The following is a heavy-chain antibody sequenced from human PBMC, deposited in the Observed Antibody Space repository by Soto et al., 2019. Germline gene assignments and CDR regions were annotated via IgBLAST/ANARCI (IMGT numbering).Heavy chain of an antibody. CDR1: GYTFSTSG. CDR3: ARAGAAPYYYYGMDV. Sequence: QVQLVQSGAEVRKPGASVKVSCKASGYTFSTSGMSWLRQVPGQGLEWMGWISTYNGDTNDAPKFQDRVTMTSDTSTSTVYMELRSLRSDDTAVYYCARAGAAPYYYYGMDVWGQGTRVTVSS. D-gene: IGHD2-15*01. CDR2: ISTYNGDT. V-gene: IGHV1-18*01. J-gene: IGHJ6*02.